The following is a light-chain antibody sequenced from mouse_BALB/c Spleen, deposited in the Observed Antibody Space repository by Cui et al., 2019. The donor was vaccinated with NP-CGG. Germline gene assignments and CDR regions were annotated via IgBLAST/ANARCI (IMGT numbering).Light chain of an antibody. CDR2: GTN. CDR1: TGAVTTSNY. CDR3: VLWYSNHWV. V-gene: IGLV1*01. Sequence: AVWPQESAPTTSPGETVTLTCRSSTGAVTTSNYANWVQEKPDHLFTGLIGGTNNRAPGVPARFSGSLIGDKAALTITGAQTEDEAIYFCVLWYSNHWVFGGGTKLTVL. J-gene: IGLJ1*01.